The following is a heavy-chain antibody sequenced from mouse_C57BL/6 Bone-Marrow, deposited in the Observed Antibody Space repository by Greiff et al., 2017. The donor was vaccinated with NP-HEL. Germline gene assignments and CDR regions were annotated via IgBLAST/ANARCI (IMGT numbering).Heavy chain of an antibody. J-gene: IGHJ4*01. V-gene: IGHV1-26*01. CDR1: GYTFTDYY. CDR2: INPNNGGT. Sequence: VQLQQSGPELVKPWASVKISCKASGYTFTDYYMNWVKQSHGKSLEWIGDINPNNGGTSYNQKFKGKATLTVDKSSSTAYMELRSLTSEDSAVYYCARGDYDEGVDYWGQGTSVTVSS. CDR3: ARGDYDEGVDY. D-gene: IGHD2-4*01.